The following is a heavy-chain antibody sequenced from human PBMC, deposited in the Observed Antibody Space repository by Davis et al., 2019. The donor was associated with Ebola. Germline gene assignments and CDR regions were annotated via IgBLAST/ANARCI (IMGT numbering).Heavy chain of an antibody. CDR3: VKGINYYDSSGYYYVGFFDY. CDR2: ISSNGGST. CDR1: GFTFSSYA. V-gene: IGHV3-64D*08. D-gene: IGHD3-22*01. J-gene: IGHJ4*02. Sequence: GESLKISCSASGFTFSSYAMHWVRQAPGKGLEYVSAISSNGGSTYYADSVKGRFTTSRDNSKNTLYLQMSSLRAEDTAVYYCVKGINYYDSSGYYYVGFFDYWGQGTLVTVSS.